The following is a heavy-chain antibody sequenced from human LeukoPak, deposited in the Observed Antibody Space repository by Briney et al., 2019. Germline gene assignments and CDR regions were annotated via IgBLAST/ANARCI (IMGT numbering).Heavy chain of an antibody. CDR3: ARRAGDYSHPYDY. D-gene: IGHD3-22*01. J-gene: IGHJ4*02. CDR1: GGTVRNNF. CDR2: IYSGGST. V-gene: IGHV3-53*01. Sequence: PGGALRVSCAASGGTVRNNFRSWGGETPGTGLGWVSFIYSGGSTHYSDSVKGRFTISRDNSKNTLYLQMNSLRAEDTAVYYCARRAGDYSHPYDYWGQGTLVTVSS.